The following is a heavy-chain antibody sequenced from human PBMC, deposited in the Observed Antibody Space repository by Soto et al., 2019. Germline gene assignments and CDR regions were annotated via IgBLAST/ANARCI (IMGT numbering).Heavy chain of an antibody. CDR2: IYPGDSDT. J-gene: IGHJ6*02. D-gene: IGHD6-13*01. CDR3: ARPRSSSRNYYGMDV. V-gene: IGHV5-51*01. Sequence: GESLKISCKGSGYSFTSYWIGWVRQMPGKGLEWMGIIYPGDSDTRYSPSFQGQVTISADKSISTAYLQWSSLKASDTAMYYCARPRSSSRNYYGMDVRGQGIIVTVAS. CDR1: GYSFTSYW.